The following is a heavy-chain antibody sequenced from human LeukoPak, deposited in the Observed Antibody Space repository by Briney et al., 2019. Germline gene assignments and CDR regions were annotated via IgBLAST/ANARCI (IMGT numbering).Heavy chain of an antibody. D-gene: IGHD5-18*01. V-gene: IGHV3-23*01. CDR1: GFTVRSNY. CDR3: VTYRQVMLPFEA. Sequence: GGSLRLSCAASGFTVRSNYMSWVRQAPGKGLEWVSVISGSGGSTYYADSVKGRFTISRDNSKSTLSLQMNSLRAEDTAIYYCVTYRQVMLPFEAWGQGTLVTVSS. CDR2: ISGSGGST. J-gene: IGHJ5*02.